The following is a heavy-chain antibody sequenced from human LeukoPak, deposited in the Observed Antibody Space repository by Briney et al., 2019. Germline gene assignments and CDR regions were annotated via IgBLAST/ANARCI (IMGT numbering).Heavy chain of an antibody. D-gene: IGHD6-19*01. J-gene: IGHJ4*02. V-gene: IGHV1-46*01. CDR1: GYTFTSYY. CDR3: ARPAESSRGGRYFDY. Sequence: GASVKVSCKASGYTFTSYYMRWVRQAPGQGLEWMGIINPSGGSTSYAQKFQGRVTMTRDTSTSTVYMELSSLRSEDTAVYYCARPAESSRGGRYFDYWVQGTLVTVSS. CDR2: INPSGGST.